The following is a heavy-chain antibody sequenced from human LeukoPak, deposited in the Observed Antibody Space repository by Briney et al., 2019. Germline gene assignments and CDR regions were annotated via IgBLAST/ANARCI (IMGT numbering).Heavy chain of an antibody. CDR3: ATSPVTMVRGVISLHYYFDY. CDR1: GYTLTELS. V-gene: IGHV1-24*01. Sequence: ASVKVSCKVSGYTLTELSMRWVREAPGEGVGWVGGFDLEVGETIYAQTFQGRVTMSEDTSTDTAYMELSSLRSEDTAVYYCATSPVTMVRGVISLHYYFDYWGQGTLVTVSS. CDR2: FDLEVGET. J-gene: IGHJ4*02. D-gene: IGHD3-10*01.